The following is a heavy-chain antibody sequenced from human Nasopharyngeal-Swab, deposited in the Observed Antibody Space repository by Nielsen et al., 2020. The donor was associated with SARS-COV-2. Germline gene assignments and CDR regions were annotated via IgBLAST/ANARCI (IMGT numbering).Heavy chain of an antibody. CDR1: GGSFSGYY. Sequence: SETLSLTCAVYGGSFSGYYWSWIRQPPGKGLEWIGEINHSGSTNYNPSLKSRVTISVDTSKNQFSLKLSSVTAADTAVYYCARRFVVVGWLQYWYFDLWGRGTLVTVSS. CDR3: ARRFVVVGWLQYWYFDL. V-gene: IGHV4-34*01. D-gene: IGHD2-21*01. CDR2: INHSGST. J-gene: IGHJ2*01.